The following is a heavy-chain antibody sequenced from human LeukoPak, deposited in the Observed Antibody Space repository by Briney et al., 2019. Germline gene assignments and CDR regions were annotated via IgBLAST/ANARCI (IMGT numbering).Heavy chain of an antibody. CDR1: GYTFTNYY. V-gene: IGHV1-8*02. D-gene: IGHD3-22*01. Sequence: ASVKVSCKASGYTFTNYYMHWVRQATGQGLEWMGWMNPKSGNTGYAQKFQGRVTMTRNTSISTAYMELSSLRSEDTAVYYCARGMGSGSYSAAYYFDYWGQGTLVTVSS. J-gene: IGHJ4*02. CDR3: ARGMGSGSYSAAYYFDY. CDR2: MNPKSGNT.